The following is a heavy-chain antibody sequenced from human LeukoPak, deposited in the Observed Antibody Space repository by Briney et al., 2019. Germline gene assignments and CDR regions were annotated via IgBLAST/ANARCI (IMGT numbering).Heavy chain of an antibody. CDR3: ARAPSPMVPYYFDY. D-gene: IGHD3-10*01. Sequence: GGSLRLSCAASGFTFSDCYMSWTRQAPGKGLEWVSYISSSSSYTNYADSVKGRFTISRDNAKNSLYLQMNSLRAEDTAVYYCARAPSPMVPYYFDYWGQGTLVTVSS. J-gene: IGHJ4*02. V-gene: IGHV3-11*06. CDR2: ISSSSSYT. CDR1: GFTFSDCY.